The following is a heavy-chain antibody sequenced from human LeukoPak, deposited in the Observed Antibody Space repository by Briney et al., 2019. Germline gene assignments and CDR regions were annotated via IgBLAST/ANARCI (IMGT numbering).Heavy chain of an antibody. CDR2: INAGGSST. CDR3: TRDLGD. D-gene: IGHD3-16*01. J-gene: IGHJ4*02. V-gene: IGHV1-46*01. Sequence: GASVKLSCKASGNPFTTYYIHWVRQAPGQGLEWMGVINAGGSSTDYAQKFRGRVSMTKDTPTSTFSMELSSLKSEDTAVYYCTRDLGDWGQGTLVTVSS. CDR1: GNPFTTYY.